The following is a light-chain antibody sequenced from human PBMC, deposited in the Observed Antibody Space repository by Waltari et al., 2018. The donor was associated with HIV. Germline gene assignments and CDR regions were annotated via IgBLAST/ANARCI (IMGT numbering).Light chain of an antibody. CDR3: QHRANWPELA. CDR2: ESS. CDR1: QSVRRY. J-gene: IGKJ4*01. Sequence: IVLTQSPAPLSLSPGERATLSCRASQSVRRYLAWYQQKPGQAPRLLIFESSNRATGIPARFSGSGSGTDFTLTISNLEPDDFAVYFCQHRANWPELAFGGGTTV. V-gene: IGKV3-11*01.